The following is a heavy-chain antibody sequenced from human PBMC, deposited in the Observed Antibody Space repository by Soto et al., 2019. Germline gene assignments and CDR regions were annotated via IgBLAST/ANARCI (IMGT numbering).Heavy chain of an antibody. V-gene: IGHV1-18*01. CDR1: GYTFTAYG. J-gene: IGHJ6*03. CDR2: ISAHNGNT. D-gene: IGHD2-15*01. CDR3: AGGVSATPNYSYYRDV. Sequence: QVQLVQSGAEVKKTGASVKVSCKASGYTFTAYGLTWVRQAPGQGLQWMGWISAHNGNTNYAQKLQGRVTMTTDTSTSTGYMELGGLRSDDTAVYYWAGGVSATPNYSYYRDVGGKGTPVTVSS.